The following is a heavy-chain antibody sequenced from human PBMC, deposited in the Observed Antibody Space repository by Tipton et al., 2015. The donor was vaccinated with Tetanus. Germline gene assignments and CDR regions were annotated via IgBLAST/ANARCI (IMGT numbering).Heavy chain of an antibody. CDR3: ARDRGNYIYYGMDV. Sequence: QVQLVQSGAEVKKPGASVKVSCKASGYTFTGYYMYWVRQAPGQGLEWMGWIDPNSGGTVYAQKFQGRVTMTRDTSISTACMELSSLRSDDTAVYYCARDRGNYIYYGMDVWGPGTTVTVS. J-gene: IGHJ6*02. CDR1: GYTFTGYY. CDR2: IDPNSGGT. V-gene: IGHV1-2*02. D-gene: IGHD3-22*01.